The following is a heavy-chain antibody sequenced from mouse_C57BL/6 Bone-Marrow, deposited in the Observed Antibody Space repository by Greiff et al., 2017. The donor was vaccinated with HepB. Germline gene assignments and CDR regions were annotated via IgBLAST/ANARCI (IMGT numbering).Heavy chain of an antibody. Sequence: QVQLKQSGAELARPGASVKLSCKASGYTFTSYGISWVKQRTGQGLEWIGEIYPRSGNTYYNEKLKGKATLTADKSSSTAYMELRSLTSEDSAVYFCARRDGSSYWYFDYWGQGTTLTVSS. CDR2: IYPRSGNT. CDR1: GYTFTSYG. J-gene: IGHJ2*01. CDR3: ARRDGSSYWYFDY. D-gene: IGHD1-1*01. V-gene: IGHV1-81*01.